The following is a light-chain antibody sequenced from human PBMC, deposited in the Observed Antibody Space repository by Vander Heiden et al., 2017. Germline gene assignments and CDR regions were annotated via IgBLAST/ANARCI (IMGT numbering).Light chain of an antibody. J-gene: IGKJ2*01. CDR1: QSISSY. V-gene: IGKV1-39*01. Sequence: DIQMTQSPSSLSASVGDRVTITCRASQSISSYLNWYQQKPGNAPKLLIYAASSLQSGVPSRFSGSGSGTDFTLIISRLQPEDFATYYCQQSDSTPYTFGQGTKLDIK. CDR3: QQSDSTPYT. CDR2: AAS.